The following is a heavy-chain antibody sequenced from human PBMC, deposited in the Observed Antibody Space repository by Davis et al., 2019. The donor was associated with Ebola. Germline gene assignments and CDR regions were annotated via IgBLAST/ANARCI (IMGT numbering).Heavy chain of an antibody. D-gene: IGHD4-23*01. CDR3: VRRVETPGWFDP. Sequence: PGGSLRLSCKASGYNFATYWIGWVRQMPGRGLEYMGIIYPGDSETRYSPSFEGQVTISADKSTSTAYLQWSSLKASDSAIYYCVRRVETPGWFDPWGQGTLVTVSS. J-gene: IGHJ5*02. CDR1: GYNFATYW. CDR2: IYPGDSET. V-gene: IGHV5-51*01.